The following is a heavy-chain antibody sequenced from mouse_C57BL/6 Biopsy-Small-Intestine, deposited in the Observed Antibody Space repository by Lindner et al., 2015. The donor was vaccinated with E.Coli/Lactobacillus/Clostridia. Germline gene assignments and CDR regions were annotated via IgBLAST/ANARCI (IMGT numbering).Heavy chain of an antibody. D-gene: IGHD1-1*01. CDR2: ISYSGST. CDR3: ARSHYYYGSSYAFDY. J-gene: IGHJ2*01. V-gene: IGHV3-8*01. Sequence: VQLQESGPGLAKPSQTLFLTCSVTGYSITSDYWNWIRKFPGNKLEYMGYISYSGSTYYNPSLRSRISITRDTSKNQYYLQLNSVTTEDTATYYCARSHYYYGSSYAFDYWGQGTTLTVSS. CDR1: GYSITSDY.